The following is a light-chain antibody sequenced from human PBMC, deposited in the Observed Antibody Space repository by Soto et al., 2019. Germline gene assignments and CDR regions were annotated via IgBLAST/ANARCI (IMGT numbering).Light chain of an antibody. V-gene: IGLV6-57*03. J-gene: IGLJ2*01. CDR2: EDN. CDR3: QSYDSSNRV. Sequence: QPHSVSESPGKTVTISCTRSSGSIASNYVQWYQQRPGSAPTTVIYEDNQRPSGVPDRFSGSIDSSSNSASLTISGLKTEDEADYYCQSYDSSNRVFGGGTKLTVL. CDR1: SGSIASNY.